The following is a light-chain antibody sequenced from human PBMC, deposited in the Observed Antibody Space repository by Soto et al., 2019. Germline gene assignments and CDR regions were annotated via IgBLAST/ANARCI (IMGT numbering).Light chain of an antibody. CDR1: SSDVGGYNY. J-gene: IGLJ1*01. CDR2: DVS. Sequence: SALTQPASVSGSPGQSITISCTGTSSDVGGYNYVSWYQQHPGKAPKLMIYDVSNRPSGVSNRFSGSKSGNTASLTFSGLQAEDEADYYCSSYTSSSTPVFGTGTKVTVL. V-gene: IGLV2-14*01. CDR3: SSYTSSSTPV.